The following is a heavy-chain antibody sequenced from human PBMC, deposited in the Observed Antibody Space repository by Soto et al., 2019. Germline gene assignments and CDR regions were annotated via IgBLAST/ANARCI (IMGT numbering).Heavy chain of an antibody. D-gene: IGHD2-15*01. CDR1: GFTFSSYA. CDR3: AKDLARAVTRYCSGGSCYYFDY. V-gene: IGHV3-23*01. J-gene: IGHJ4*02. Sequence: PGGSLRLSCAASGFTFSSYAMSWVRQAPGKGLEWVSAISGSGGSTYYADSVKGRFTISRDNSKNTLYLQMNSLRAEDTAVYYCAKDLARAVTRYCSGGSCYYFDYWGQGTLVTVSS. CDR2: ISGSGGST.